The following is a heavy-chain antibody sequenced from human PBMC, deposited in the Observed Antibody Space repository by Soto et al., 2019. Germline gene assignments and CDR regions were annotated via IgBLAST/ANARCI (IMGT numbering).Heavy chain of an antibody. J-gene: IGHJ6*02. D-gene: IGHD3-3*01. Sequence: ASVKVSCKASGFTFTSSAVQWVRQARGQRLEWIGWIVVGSGNTNYAQKFQERATITRDMSTSTAYMELSSLRSEDTAVYYCAATPYYDFWSGHYYGMDVWGQGTTVTVSS. CDR1: GFTFTSSA. CDR3: AATPYYDFWSGHYYGMDV. CDR2: IVVGSGNT. V-gene: IGHV1-58*01.